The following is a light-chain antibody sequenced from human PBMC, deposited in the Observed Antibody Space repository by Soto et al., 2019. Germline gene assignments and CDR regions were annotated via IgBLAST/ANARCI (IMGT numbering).Light chain of an antibody. CDR1: PSVTNY. J-gene: IGKJ5*01. Sequence: EIVLTQSPATLSLSPGERATISCRASPSVTNYLAWYQQKPGQAPRLLIYDASNRATGIPARFSGSGSGTDFTLTISSLEPEDFAVYYCQQRSNWPLITFGQGTRLEIK. CDR2: DAS. V-gene: IGKV3-11*01. CDR3: QQRSNWPLIT.